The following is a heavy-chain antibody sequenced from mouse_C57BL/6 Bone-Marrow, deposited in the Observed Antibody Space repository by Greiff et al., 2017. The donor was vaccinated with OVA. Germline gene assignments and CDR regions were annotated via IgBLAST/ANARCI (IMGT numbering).Heavy chain of an antibody. V-gene: IGHV1-26*01. Sequence: VQLQQSGPELVKPGASVKLSCKASGYTFTDYYMNWVKQSHGKSLEWIGDINPNNGGTSYNQKFKGKATLTVDKSSSTAYMELRSLTSEDSAVDYCAGKDGAPAWFAYWGQGTLVTVSA. CDR2: INPNNGGT. D-gene: IGHD1-1*02. CDR1: GYTFTDYY. CDR3: AGKDGAPAWFAY. J-gene: IGHJ3*01.